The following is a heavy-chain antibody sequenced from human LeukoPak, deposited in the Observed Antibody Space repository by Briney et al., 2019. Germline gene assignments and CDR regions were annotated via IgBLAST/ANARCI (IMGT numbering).Heavy chain of an antibody. V-gene: IGHV3-72*01. CDR2: VKIRADSYTT. Sequence: AGGSLRLSCVASGFTFSDHHMDWVRQAPGKGLEWVGRVKIRADSYTTEYAASVKGRFTISKDDSKSSLYLKMNGLKTEDSAVYYCTREKFGDYHNWFDPWGQGTLVTVSS. CDR1: GFTFSDHH. CDR3: TREKFGDYHNWFDP. D-gene: IGHD4-17*01. J-gene: IGHJ5*02.